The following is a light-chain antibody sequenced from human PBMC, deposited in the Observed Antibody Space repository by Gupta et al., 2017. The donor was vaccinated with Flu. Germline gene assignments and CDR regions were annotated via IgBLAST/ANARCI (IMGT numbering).Light chain of an antibody. Sequence: QLVLTQSPSASASLGASVKLTCTLSRGHSSYAIAWHQQQPEKGPRYLMKLNSDGSHSKGDGIPDRFSGSSSVAERYLTIASLQSEDEADYYCQTWGTGPWVFGGGTKLTVL. CDR1: RGHSSYA. J-gene: IGLJ3*02. V-gene: IGLV4-69*01. CDR3: QTWGTGPWV. CDR2: LNSDGSH.